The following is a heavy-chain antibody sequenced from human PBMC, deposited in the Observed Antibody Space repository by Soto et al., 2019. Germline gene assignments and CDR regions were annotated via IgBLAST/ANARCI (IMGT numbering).Heavy chain of an antibody. V-gene: IGHV3-21*01. CDR1: GFTFSSYA. CDR3: VRVANDLNYFDY. J-gene: IGHJ4*02. Sequence: GALRLSCAASGFTFSSYAMSWVRQAPGKGLEWVSSISRTRTYIYYADSVKGRFTISRDDAKNSLYLQMHSLRAEDTAVYYCVRVANDLNYFDYWGQGALVTVS. CDR2: ISRTRTYI.